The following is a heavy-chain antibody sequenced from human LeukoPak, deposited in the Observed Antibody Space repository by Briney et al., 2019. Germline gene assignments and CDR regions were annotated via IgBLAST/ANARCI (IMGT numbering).Heavy chain of an antibody. CDR3: ARGRTVVGATFFGVPERANYFDY. CDR2: ISAYNGNT. D-gene: IGHD1-26*01. V-gene: IGHV1-18*01. J-gene: IGHJ4*02. Sequence: GASVKVSCKASGYTFTSYGISWVRQAPGQGLEWMGWISAYNGNTNYAQKLQGRVTMTTDTSTSTAYMELRSLRSDDTAVYYCARGRTVVGATFFGVPERANYFDYWGQGTLVTVSS. CDR1: GYTFTSYG.